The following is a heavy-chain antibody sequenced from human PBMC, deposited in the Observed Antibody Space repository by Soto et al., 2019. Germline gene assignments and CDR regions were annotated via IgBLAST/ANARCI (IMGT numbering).Heavy chain of an antibody. CDR3: ARHDMSVGEFHYMDV. CDR2: IYPGDSDT. J-gene: IGHJ6*03. Sequence: GESLKISCKGSRYSFTNYWIGWVRQMPGKGLDWMGIIYPGDSDTRYSPSFQGQVAISADKSISTAYLQWSSLKASDTATYYCARHDMSVGEFHYMDVWGKGTTVTVSS. V-gene: IGHV5-51*01. CDR1: RYSFTNYW.